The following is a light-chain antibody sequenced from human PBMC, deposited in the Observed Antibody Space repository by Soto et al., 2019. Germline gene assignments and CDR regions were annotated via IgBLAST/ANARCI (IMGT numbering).Light chain of an antibody. V-gene: IGKV3-15*01. CDR3: QQYNNWPLT. Sequence: IVMTQSPATLSVSPWERATLSCRASQSVSSYLAWYQQKPGQAPRLLISGASTRATGIPARFSGSGSGTDFTLTISSLQSEDFAVYYCQQYNNWPLTFAGGTKVDIK. CDR2: GAS. J-gene: IGKJ4*01. CDR1: QSVSSY.